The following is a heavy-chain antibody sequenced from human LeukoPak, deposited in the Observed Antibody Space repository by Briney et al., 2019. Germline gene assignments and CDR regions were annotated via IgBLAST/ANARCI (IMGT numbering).Heavy chain of an antibody. D-gene: IGHD3-3*01. CDR3: TKGFGYYFDY. CDR2: ISGSGVRT. J-gene: IGHJ4*02. Sequence: QTGGSLRLSCAASVFTVSDNYMTWVRQAPGKGLEWVSGISGSGVRTNYADSVKGRFTISRDNSKNTLSLQMNSLRAEDTALYFCTKGFGYYFDYWGQGTLVTVSS. V-gene: IGHV3-23*01. CDR1: VFTVSDNY.